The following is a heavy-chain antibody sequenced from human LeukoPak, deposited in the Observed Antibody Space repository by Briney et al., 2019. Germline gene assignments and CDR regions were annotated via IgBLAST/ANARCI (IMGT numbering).Heavy chain of an antibody. CDR3: TRQECSGGSCSYVDF. D-gene: IGHD2-15*01. CDR2: IRNKPNSYTT. J-gene: IGHJ4*02. V-gene: IGHV3-73*01. Sequence: PGGSLRLSCAASGFDFSGFYVHWVRQASGRGLEWVGLIRNKPNSYTTVYAASVKGRFTISRDDSKNTAYLQMNSLKAEDTAVYYCTRQECSGGSCSYVDFWGQGTTVTVSS. CDR1: GFDFSGFY.